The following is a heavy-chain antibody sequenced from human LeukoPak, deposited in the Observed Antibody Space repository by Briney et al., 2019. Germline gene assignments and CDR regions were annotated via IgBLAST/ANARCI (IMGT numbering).Heavy chain of an antibody. CDR2: INPHSGGT. J-gene: IGHJ4*02. Sequence: ASVKVSCKTSGYPFTGYYMHWVRQAPGQGLEWMGWINPHSGGTYYAQKFQDRVTLTRDTSISAAYMGLSRLRFDDTAVYYCARYPYYYEISGRAISANITDYWGQGTLVTVSS. CDR3: ARYPYYYEISGRAISANITDY. D-gene: IGHD3-22*01. V-gene: IGHV1-2*02. CDR1: GYPFTGYY.